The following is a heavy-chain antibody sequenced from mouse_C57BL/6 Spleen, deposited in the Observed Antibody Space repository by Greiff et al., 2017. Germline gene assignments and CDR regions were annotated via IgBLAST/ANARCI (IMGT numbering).Heavy chain of an antibody. Sequence: VKLQESGPELVKPGASVKISCKASGYAFSSSWMNWVKQRPGQGLEWIGRIYPGDGDTNYNGKFKGKATLTADTSSSTAYMQLSSLTSEDSAFYFCAREGLYDGYYERAMDYWGQGTSVTVSS. J-gene: IGHJ4*01. CDR1: GYAFSSSW. CDR2: IYPGDGDT. V-gene: IGHV1-82*01. D-gene: IGHD2-3*01. CDR3: AREGLYDGYYERAMDY.